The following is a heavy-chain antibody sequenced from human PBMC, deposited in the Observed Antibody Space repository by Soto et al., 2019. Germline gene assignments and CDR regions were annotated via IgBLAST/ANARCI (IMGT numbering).Heavy chain of an antibody. V-gene: IGHV1-18*01. CDR1: CNTFTNFG. D-gene: IGHD2-2*01. Sequence: SVKVSFKASCNTFTNFGVTWVRQAPGQGLEWMGWISAYTDDPNYAQKFQGRVTMTIDTSTSTAYLDLRSLTSDDTAVYYCARVIPGAEAWFDPWGQGTLVTVYS. CDR2: ISAYTDDP. J-gene: IGHJ5*02. CDR3: ARVIPGAEAWFDP.